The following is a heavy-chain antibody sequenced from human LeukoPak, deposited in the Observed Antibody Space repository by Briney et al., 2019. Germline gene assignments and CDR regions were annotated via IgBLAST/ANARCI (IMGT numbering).Heavy chain of an antibody. Sequence: SQTLSLTCVVSGDFISSGTYSWNWIRQPAGKGLEWLGRVYTSGSTNYNPSLNNRVTISLDTSKNQFSLKLSSLTAADTAVYYCARSSLGTFDYWGQGTLVTVSS. V-gene: IGHV4-61*02. CDR2: VYTSGST. D-gene: IGHD7-27*01. J-gene: IGHJ4*02. CDR3: ARSSLGTFDY. CDR1: GDFISSGTYS.